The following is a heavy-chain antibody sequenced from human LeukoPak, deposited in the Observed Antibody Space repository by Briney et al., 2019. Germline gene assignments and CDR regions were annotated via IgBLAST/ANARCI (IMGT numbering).Heavy chain of an antibody. CDR2: INSDGSSP. CDR1: GFTFSTYW. D-gene: IGHD6-19*01. Sequence: GGSLRLSCAASGFTFSTYWMHWVRQAPGKGLVWVSCINSDGSSPSYADSVKGRFTVSIDNAKNTVYLQMNSLRAEDTAVYYCARWGSSGWYPMDVWGQGTTVTVSS. J-gene: IGHJ6*02. V-gene: IGHV3-74*01. CDR3: ARWGSSGWYPMDV.